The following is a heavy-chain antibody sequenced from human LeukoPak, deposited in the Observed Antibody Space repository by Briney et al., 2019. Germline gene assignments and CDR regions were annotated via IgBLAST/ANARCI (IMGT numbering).Heavy chain of an antibody. CDR3: ASVLTGDDAFDI. V-gene: IGHV4-39*07. CDR1: GGSISSSSYY. CDR2: IYYSGST. Sequence: SETLSLTCTVSGGSISSSSYYWGWIRQPPGKGLEWIGSIYYSGSTYYNPSPKSRVTISVDTSKNQFSLKLSSVTAADTAVYYCASVLTGDDAFDIWGQGTMVTVSS. J-gene: IGHJ3*02. D-gene: IGHD7-27*01.